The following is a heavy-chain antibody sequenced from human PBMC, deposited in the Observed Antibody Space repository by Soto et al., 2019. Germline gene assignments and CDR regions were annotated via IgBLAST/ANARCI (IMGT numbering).Heavy chain of an antibody. CDR3: ARPSSASVKNYYGLGV. J-gene: IGHJ6*02. CDR2: IFHSGTT. V-gene: IGHV4-39*01. Sequence: SETLSLTCTVSGGSISSSSSYWGWIRQPPGKGLEWIGSIFHSGTTYYNPSLKSRVTISVDTSKNQFSLKLRSVTAADTAVYYCARPSSASVKNYYGLGVWGQGTTVTVSS. D-gene: IGHD6-6*01. CDR1: GGSISSSSSY.